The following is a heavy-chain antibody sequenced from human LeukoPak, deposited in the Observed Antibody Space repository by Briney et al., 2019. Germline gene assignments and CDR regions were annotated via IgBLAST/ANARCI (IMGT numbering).Heavy chain of an antibody. J-gene: IGHJ3*02. Sequence: SETLSLTCTVSGYSISSGYYWGWIRQPPGKGLEWIGSIYHSGSTYYNPSLKSRVTISVDTSKNQFSLKLSSVTAADTAVYYCARGHIVVVTAPTDAFDIWGQGTMVTVSS. CDR2: IYHSGST. D-gene: IGHD2-21*02. CDR3: ARGHIVVVTAPTDAFDI. CDR1: GYSISSGYY. V-gene: IGHV4-38-2*02.